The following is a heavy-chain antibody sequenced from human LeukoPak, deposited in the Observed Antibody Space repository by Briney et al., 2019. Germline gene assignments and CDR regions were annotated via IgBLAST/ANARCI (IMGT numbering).Heavy chain of an antibody. Sequence: GGSLRLSCEASGFTFDDYAMHWVRQAPGKGLEWVSLISWDGGSTYYADSVKGRFTISRDNSKNSLYLQMNSLRAEDTALYYCAKDRSGYDRPYSYMDVWGKGTTVTVSS. CDR1: GFTFDDYA. V-gene: IGHV3-43D*03. CDR2: ISWDGGST. J-gene: IGHJ6*03. CDR3: AKDRSGYDRPYSYMDV. D-gene: IGHD5-12*01.